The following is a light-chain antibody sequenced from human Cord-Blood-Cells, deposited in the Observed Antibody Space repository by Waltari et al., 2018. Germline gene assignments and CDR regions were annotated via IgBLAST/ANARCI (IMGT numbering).Light chain of an antibody. J-gene: IGLJ2*01. Sequence: QSALTQPASVSGSPGQSITISCTGTSSDVGSYNLVSWYQQHPGKAPKLMIYEGSKRPAVVSNRFSGSKSGNTASLTISGRQAEDEADYYCCSYAGSGTLVFGGGTKLTVL. V-gene: IGLV2-23*01. CDR2: EGS. CDR1: SSDVGSYNL. CDR3: CSYAGSGTLV.